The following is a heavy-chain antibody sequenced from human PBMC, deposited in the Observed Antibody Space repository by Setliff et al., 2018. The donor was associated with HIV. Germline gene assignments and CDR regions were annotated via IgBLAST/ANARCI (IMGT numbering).Heavy chain of an antibody. CDR3: ARGRYYYDSSGYYSNWFDA. V-gene: IGHV1-3*01. CDR2: INAGNGNT. CDR1: GYTYTSYA. D-gene: IGHD3-22*01. J-gene: IGHJ5*02. Sequence: ASVKVSCKASGYTYTSYAMHWVRQAPGQRLEWMGWINAGNGNTKYSQKFQGRVTITRDTSASTAYMELSSLRSEDTAVYYCARGRYYYDSSGYYSNWFDAWGRGTLVTVSS.